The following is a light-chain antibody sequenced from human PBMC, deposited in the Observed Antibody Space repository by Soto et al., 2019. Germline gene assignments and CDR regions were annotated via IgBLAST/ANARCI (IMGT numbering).Light chain of an antibody. CDR2: GAS. J-gene: IGKJ1*01. CDR1: QGIKDY. Sequence: EIVMTQSPATLSVSPGERATLSCRASQGIKDYVAWFQQKPGQAPRLLIYGASTRATAIPARFSGSGSGTEFTLSISSLQSEDFAVYYCQQYNTWPRTFGQGTEVETK. CDR3: QQYNTWPRT. V-gene: IGKV3-15*01.